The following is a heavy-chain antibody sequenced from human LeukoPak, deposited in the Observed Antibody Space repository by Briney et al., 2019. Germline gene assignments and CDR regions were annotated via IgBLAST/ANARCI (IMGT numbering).Heavy chain of an antibody. CDR1: GFTFSSYG. Sequence: PGGSLRLSCAASGFTFSSYGMHWVRQAPGKGLEWVAVISYDGSNKYYADSVKGRFTISRDNSKNTLYLQMNSLRAEDTAVYYCARDQHYDILTDYGMDVWGQGTTVTVSS. CDR2: ISYDGSNK. V-gene: IGHV3-30*03. CDR3: ARDQHYDILTDYGMDV. D-gene: IGHD3-9*01. J-gene: IGHJ6*02.